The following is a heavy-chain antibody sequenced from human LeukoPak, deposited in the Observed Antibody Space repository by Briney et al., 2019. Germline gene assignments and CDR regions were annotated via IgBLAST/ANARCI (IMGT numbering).Heavy chain of an antibody. CDR2: MSGSGAST. Sequence: GGSLRLSCAASGFTFSNYAMSWVRQAPGRGLEWVSAMSGSGASTFYADSVKGRFTISRDNSKNTLYLQMNSLRAEDTALYYCAKGKDTYNYDSSGYYFGEYWGQGTLVTVST. D-gene: IGHD3-22*01. J-gene: IGHJ4*02. CDR3: AKGKDTYNYDSSGYYFGEY. V-gene: IGHV3-23*01. CDR1: GFTFSNYA.